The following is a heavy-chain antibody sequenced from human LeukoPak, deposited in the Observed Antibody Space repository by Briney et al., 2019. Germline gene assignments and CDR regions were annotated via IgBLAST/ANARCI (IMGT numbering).Heavy chain of an antibody. V-gene: IGHV3-23*01. J-gene: IGHJ6*03. D-gene: IGHD2-15*01. CDR3: AKDTSAWWYHRAYMDV. Sequence: GGSLRLSCAASGFTFSNDAMSWVCQAPGRGLEWVSAISGRGDKTYHADSVKGRFTISRDNSRNTLSLQVNSLRAEDTAVYYCAKDTSAWWYHRAYMDVWGKGTTVTVSS. CDR2: ISGRGDKT. CDR1: GFTFSNDA.